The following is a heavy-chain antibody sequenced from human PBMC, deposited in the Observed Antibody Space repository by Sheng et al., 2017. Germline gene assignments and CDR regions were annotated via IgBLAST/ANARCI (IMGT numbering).Heavy chain of an antibody. Sequence: QVQLQESGPGLVKPSETLSLTCTVSGYSISSGYYWGWIRQPPGKGLEWIGSIYHSGSTYYNPSLKSRVTISVDTSKNQFSLKLSSVTAADTAVYYCARGEVTVTTHRANYMDVWGPRDHGHRLL. CDR1: GYSISSGYY. J-gene: IGHJ6*03. V-gene: IGHV4-38-2*02. D-gene: IGHD4-4*01. CDR3: ARGEVTVTTHRANYMDV. CDR2: IYHSGST.